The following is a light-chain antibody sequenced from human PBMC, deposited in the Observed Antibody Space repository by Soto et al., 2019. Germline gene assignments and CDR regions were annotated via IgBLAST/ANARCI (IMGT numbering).Light chain of an antibody. V-gene: IGKV3-20*01. CDR3: QQYGISPRT. J-gene: IGKJ1*01. CDR2: GAS. Sequence: EIVLTQSPGTLSLSPGERATLSCRASQSISSNYLAWYQQKPGQAPRLLIYGASSRATVIPDRFSGSGSQTDFTLTISRLEPEDFAVYYCQQYGISPRTFGQGTKVEIK. CDR1: QSISSNY.